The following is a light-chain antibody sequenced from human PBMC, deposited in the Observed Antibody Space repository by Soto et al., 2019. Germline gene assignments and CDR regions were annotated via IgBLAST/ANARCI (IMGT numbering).Light chain of an antibody. V-gene: IGKV3-20*01. Sequence: EILLTQSPGTLSLSPGERATLSCRASQTVSNNYLVWYQHKPGRAPRLLIFRASIRAADIPDRFRGSGSGTDFTLTINSLQPDDFATYYCQQYNSYPWTFGQGTKVDIK. CDR1: QTVSNNY. CDR3: QQYNSYPWT. J-gene: IGKJ1*01. CDR2: RAS.